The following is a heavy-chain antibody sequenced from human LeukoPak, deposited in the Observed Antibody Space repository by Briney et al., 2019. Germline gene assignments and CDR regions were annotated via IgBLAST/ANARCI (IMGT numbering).Heavy chain of an antibody. D-gene: IGHD4-11*01. Sequence: ASVKVSCKTSGYTFTDYYIHSVRQAPGQGREWMGWINPNSGETNSAQKFQGRVTMTGDTSISTAYMELRRVTSADTAVYYCARDRDYSNTERGFDYWGQGTLVTVSS. CDR3: ARDRDYSNTERGFDY. CDR1: GYTFTDYY. V-gene: IGHV1-2*02. J-gene: IGHJ4*02. CDR2: INPNSGET.